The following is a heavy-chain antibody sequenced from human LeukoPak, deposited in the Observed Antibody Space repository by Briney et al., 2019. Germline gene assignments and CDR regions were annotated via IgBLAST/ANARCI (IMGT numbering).Heavy chain of an antibody. D-gene: IGHD1-26*01. Sequence: GRSLRLSCAASGFTFSSYSMNWVRQAPGKGLEWVSSISSSSSYIYYADSVKGRFTISRDNAKNSLYLQMNSLRAEDTAVYYCATYPVGATTPNPVAPGYFQHWGQGTLVTVSS. CDR3: ATYPVGATTPNPVAPGYFQH. V-gene: IGHV3-21*04. CDR1: GFTFSSYS. J-gene: IGHJ1*01. CDR2: ISSSSSYI.